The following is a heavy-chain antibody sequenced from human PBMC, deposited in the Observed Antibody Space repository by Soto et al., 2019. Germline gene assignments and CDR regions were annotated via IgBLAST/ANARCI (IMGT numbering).Heavy chain of an antibody. CDR3: EKDVRAVGGMDV. CDR1: GFTFSSYG. D-gene: IGHD1-26*01. Sequence: QVQLVESGGGVVQPGRSLRLSCAASGFTFSSYGMHWVRQAPGKGLEWVAVISDDGSNKYYADSVKGRFTISRDNSKNTLYLQMNSLRAEDTAVYYCEKDVRAVGGMDVWGPGTTVTVSS. J-gene: IGHJ6*02. CDR2: ISDDGSNK. V-gene: IGHV3-30*18.